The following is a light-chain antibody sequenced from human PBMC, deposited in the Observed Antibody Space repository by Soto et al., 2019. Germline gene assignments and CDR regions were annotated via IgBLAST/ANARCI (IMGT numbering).Light chain of an antibody. J-gene: IGLJ1*01. CDR1: SSDVGGYEY. V-gene: IGLV2-14*01. CDR2: EVN. CDR3: SSYTSRNTYV. Sequence: QSALTQPASVSGSPGQSITISCTGTSSDVGGYEYVSWYQHHPDKAPKVMIYEVNNRPSGVSSRFSGSKSGNTASLTISGLQAEDEADYYCSSYTSRNTYVFGTGTKVTVL.